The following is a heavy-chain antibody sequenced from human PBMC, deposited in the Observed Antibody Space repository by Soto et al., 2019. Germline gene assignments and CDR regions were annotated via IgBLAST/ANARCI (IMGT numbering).Heavy chain of an antibody. Sequence: GASVKVSCKASGYTFTSYGISWVRQAPGKGLEWMGWISAYNGNTNYAQKLQGRVTMTTDTSTSTAYMELRSLRSDDTAVYYCARVRDIVVVVAARGGGSAFDIWGQGTMVTVSS. CDR2: ISAYNGNT. D-gene: IGHD2-15*01. V-gene: IGHV1-18*01. CDR1: GYTFTSYG. CDR3: ARVRDIVVVVAARGGGSAFDI. J-gene: IGHJ3*02.